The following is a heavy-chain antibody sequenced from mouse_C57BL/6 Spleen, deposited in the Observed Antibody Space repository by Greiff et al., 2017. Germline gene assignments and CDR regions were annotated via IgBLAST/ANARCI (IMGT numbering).Heavy chain of an antibody. V-gene: IGHV6-6*01. Sequence: DVMLVESGGGLVQPGGSMKLSCAASGFTFSDAWMDWVRQSPEKGLEWVAEIRNKANNHATYYAESVKGRFTISRDDSKSSVYLQMNSVRAEDTGIYYCTRHYDYDVDAMDYWGQGTSVTVSS. CDR3: TRHYDYDVDAMDY. CDR2: IRNKANNHAT. J-gene: IGHJ4*01. CDR1: GFTFSDAW. D-gene: IGHD2-4*01.